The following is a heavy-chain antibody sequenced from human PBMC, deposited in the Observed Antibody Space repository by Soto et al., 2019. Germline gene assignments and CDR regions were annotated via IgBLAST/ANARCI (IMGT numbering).Heavy chain of an antibody. CDR3: ARGSGNYYYYGLDV. D-gene: IGHD1-26*01. Sequence: PSETLSLTCTVSGGSISSYYWSWIRQPPGKGLEWIGYIYYSGSTNYNPSLRSRVTISVDTSKKQFSLKLSPVTAADTAVYYCARGSGNYYYYGLDVWGQGTTVTVSS. CDR1: GGSISSYY. V-gene: IGHV4-59*01. J-gene: IGHJ6*02. CDR2: IYYSGST.